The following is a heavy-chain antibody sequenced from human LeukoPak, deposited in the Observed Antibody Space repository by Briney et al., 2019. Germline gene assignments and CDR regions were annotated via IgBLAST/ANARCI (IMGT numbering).Heavy chain of an antibody. Sequence: PSETLSLTCTVSGGSISRIIYYWGWIRQPPGKGLEWIGSIYYTGSTYYTPSLRSRVTISVDTSKNQFSLKLSAVTAADTAVYYCARVVRDGSGYNYYFDYWGQGTLVTVSS. J-gene: IGHJ4*02. CDR3: ARVVRDGSGYNYYFDY. CDR2: IYYTGST. D-gene: IGHD3-22*01. CDR1: GGSISRIIYY. V-gene: IGHV4-39*01.